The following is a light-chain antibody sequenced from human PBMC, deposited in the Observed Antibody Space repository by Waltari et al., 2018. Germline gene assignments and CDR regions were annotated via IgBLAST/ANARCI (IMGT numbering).Light chain of an antibody. V-gene: IGLV3-25*03. CDR1: ALPKQF. J-gene: IGLJ3*02. CDR3: QSADSSGTWV. CDR2: KDT. Sequence: SYELTQPPSVSVSPGQTATITCSGDALPKQFAHWYHQKPGQAPVVVIYKDTKRPSGIPERFSGSRSGTTVTLTINGVQAEDEADYYCQSADSSGTWVFGGGTKLTVL.